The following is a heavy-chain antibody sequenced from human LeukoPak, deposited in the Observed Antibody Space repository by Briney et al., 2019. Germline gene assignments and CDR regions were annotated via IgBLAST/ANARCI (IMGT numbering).Heavy chain of an antibody. D-gene: IGHD5-18*01. CDR1: GGTFSSYA. CDR2: IIPIFGIA. CDR3: ARELMDTAMVTGFGY. J-gene: IGHJ4*02. Sequence: SVKVSCKASGGTFSSYAISWVRQVPGQGLEWMGRIIPIFGIANYAQKFQGRVTITADKSTSTAYMELSSLRSEDTAVYYCARELMDTAMVTGFGYWGQGTLVTVSS. V-gene: IGHV1-69*04.